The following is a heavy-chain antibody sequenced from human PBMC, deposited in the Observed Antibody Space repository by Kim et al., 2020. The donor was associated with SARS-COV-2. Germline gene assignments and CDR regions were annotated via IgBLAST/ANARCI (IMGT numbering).Heavy chain of an antibody. CDR1: GFTFSSYG. D-gene: IGHD3-3*01. J-gene: IGHJ6*02. CDR3: AKEPYDFWSGYPQYYYYYGMDV. CDR2: ISYDGSNK. V-gene: IGHV3-30*18. Sequence: GGSLRLSCAASGFTFSSYGMHWVRQAPGKGLEWVVVISYDGSNKYYADSVKGRFTISRDNSKNTLYLQMNSLRAEDTAVYYCAKEPYDFWSGYPQYYYYYGMDVWGQGTTVTVSS.